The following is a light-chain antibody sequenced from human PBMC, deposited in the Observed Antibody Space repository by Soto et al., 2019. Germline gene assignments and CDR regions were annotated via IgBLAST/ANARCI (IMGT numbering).Light chain of an antibody. CDR2: DAS. CDR1: QSISSW. V-gene: IGKV1-5*01. J-gene: IGKJ4*01. Sequence: DIQMTQSPSTLSASVGDRVTITCRASQSISSWLAWYQQKLGRAPRLLIYDASSLESGVPSRFSGSGYVTEFTLTISSLQPDDFATYYCQQYNTYSSLTFGGGTKVDIK. CDR3: QQYNTYSSLT.